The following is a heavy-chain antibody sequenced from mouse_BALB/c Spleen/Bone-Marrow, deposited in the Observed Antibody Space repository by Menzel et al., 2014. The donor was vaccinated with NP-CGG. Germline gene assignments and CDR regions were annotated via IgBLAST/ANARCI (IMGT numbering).Heavy chain of an antibody. J-gene: IGHJ4*01. V-gene: IGHV10-1*02. Sequence: DVKLVESGGGLVQPKGSLKLSCAASGFTFNTYAMNWVRQAPGKGLEWVARIRSKGNNYATYYGDSGKDRSTISRDDSQSMLYLQMNNLKTEDTATYYCVRHMGYSGKGTSVIVSS. CDR1: GFTFNTYA. CDR2: IRSKGNNYAT. CDR3: VRHMGY.